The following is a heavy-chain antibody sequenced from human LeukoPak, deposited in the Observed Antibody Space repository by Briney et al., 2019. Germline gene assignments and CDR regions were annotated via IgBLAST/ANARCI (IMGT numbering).Heavy chain of an antibody. CDR2: IYSSGTT. CDR3: TRGARDDYKDIDTFDI. Sequence: SETLSLTCSVSGGSINFNHWSWIRQPGGKGLEWIGRIYSSGTTNYNPSLNSRVAMSVDTSNSQFSLKLTSVTAADTAVYYCTRGARDDYKDIDTFDIWGQGTMVTVSS. CDR1: GGSINFNH. J-gene: IGHJ3*02. D-gene: IGHD4-4*01. V-gene: IGHV4-4*07.